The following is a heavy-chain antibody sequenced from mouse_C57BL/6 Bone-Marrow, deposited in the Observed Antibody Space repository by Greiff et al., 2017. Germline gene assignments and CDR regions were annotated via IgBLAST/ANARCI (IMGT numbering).Heavy chain of an antibody. V-gene: IGHV1-82*01. J-gene: IGHJ4*01. Sequence: QVKLQQSGPELVKPGASVKISCKASGYAFSSSWMNWVKQRHGKGLEWIGRIYPGDGDTNYNGKFKGKATLTADKSSSTADMQLSSLTSEDSAVYFCILRRRSIDYWGQGTSVTVSS. D-gene: IGHD1-1*01. CDR3: ILRRRSIDY. CDR2: IYPGDGDT. CDR1: GYAFSSSW.